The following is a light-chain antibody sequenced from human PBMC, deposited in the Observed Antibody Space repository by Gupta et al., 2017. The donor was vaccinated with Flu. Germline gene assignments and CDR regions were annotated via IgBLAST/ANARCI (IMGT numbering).Light chain of an antibody. V-gene: IGLV2-14*01. J-gene: IGLJ3*02. Sequence: QSALTQPASVSGSPGQSITISSTGTSSDVGRYNSVSWFQQHPGKAPKLMIYEVRSRPSGVSNRFSGSKSDNTASLTISGLQAEDEADYYCSSYTTSNTWVFGRGTKLTVL. CDR1: SSDVGRYNS. CDR3: SSYTTSNTWV. CDR2: EVR.